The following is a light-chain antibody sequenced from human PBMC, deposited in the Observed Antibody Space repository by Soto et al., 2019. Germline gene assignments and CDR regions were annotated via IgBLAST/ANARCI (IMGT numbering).Light chain of an antibody. CDR2: KDS. V-gene: IGLV3-27*01. J-gene: IGLJ1*01. CDR3: YSAADNNDV. CDR1: VLAKKY. Sequence: SYELAQPSSVSVSPGQTARITCPGDVLAKKYARWFQQKPGQAPVLVIYKDSERPSGIPERFSGSSSGTTVTLTISGAQVEDEADYYCYSAADNNDVFGTGTKVTVL.